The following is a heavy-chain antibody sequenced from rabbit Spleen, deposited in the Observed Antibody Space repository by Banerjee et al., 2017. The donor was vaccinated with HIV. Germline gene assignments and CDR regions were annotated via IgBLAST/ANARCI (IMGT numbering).Heavy chain of an antibody. CDR3: ARDTSSSFSSYGMDL. J-gene: IGHJ6*01. D-gene: IGHD1-1*01. V-gene: IGHV1S45*01. CDR1: GVSFSSSSY. CDR2: IDSGSSGFT. Sequence: QEQLEESGGDLVKPGASLTLTCTASGVSFSSSSYMCWVSQAPGKGLEWIACIDSGSSGFTYFATWAKGRFTISKTSSTTVTLQMTRLTAADTAAYFCARDTSSSFSSYGMDLWGPGTLVTVS.